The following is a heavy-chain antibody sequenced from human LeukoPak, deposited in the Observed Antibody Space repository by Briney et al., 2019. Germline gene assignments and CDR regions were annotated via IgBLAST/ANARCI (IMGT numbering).Heavy chain of an antibody. J-gene: IGHJ6*02. CDR2: ISAYNGNT. CDR3: ARDGTYSSSWYYYYYGMDV. CDR1: GYTFTSYG. D-gene: IGHD6-13*01. Sequence: ASVKVSCKASGYTFTSYGISWVRQAPGQGPEWMGWISAYNGNTNYAQKLQGRVTMTTDTSTSTAYMELRSLRSDDTAVYYCARDGTYSSSWYYYYYGMDVWGQGTTVAVSS. V-gene: IGHV1-18*01.